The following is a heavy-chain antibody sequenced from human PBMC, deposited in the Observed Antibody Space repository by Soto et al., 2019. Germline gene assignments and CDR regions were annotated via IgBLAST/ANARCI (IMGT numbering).Heavy chain of an antibody. V-gene: IGHV4-59*01. CDR2: IYYSGST. J-gene: IGHJ6*03. CDR1: GGFISRYY. D-gene: IGHD1-1*01. CDR3: AREGYNWNGNSYYYVDV. Sequence: SETLSLTCTFSGGFISRYYWSWIRQPPGKGLEWIGYIYYSGSTNYNLSLKSRVTISVDTSKNQFSLKLSSVTAADTAVYYCAREGYNWNGNSYYYVDVWGKGTTVTV.